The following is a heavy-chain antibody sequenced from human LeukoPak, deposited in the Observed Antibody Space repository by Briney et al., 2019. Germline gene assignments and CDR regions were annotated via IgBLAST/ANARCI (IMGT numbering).Heavy chain of an antibody. J-gene: IGHJ4*02. V-gene: IGHV3-7*01. Sequence: PGGSLRLSCAASGFTFGSYWMSWVRQAPGKGLEWVANIKQDGSEKYYVDSVKGRFTISRDNAKNSLYLQMNSLRAEDTAVYYCARVLWGPFDYWGQGTLVTVSS. CDR2: IKQDGSEK. CDR1: GFTFGSYW. CDR3: ARVLWGPFDY. D-gene: IGHD3-16*01.